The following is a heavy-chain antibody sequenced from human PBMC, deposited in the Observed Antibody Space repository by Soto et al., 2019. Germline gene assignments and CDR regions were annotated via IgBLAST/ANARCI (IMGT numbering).Heavy chain of an antibody. CDR1: GFTFSSYD. J-gene: IGHJ6*03. CDR2: IGTAGDT. Sequence: GGSLRLSCAASGFTFSSYDMHWVRQATGKGLEWVSAIGTAGDTYYPGSVKGRLTISRENAKNPLYLHMNSLRAGDSAVYYCARSPQSRGTYYDIWSGYTYYYYMDVWGKGTTVTVSS. D-gene: IGHD3-3*01. V-gene: IGHV3-13*01. CDR3: ARSPQSRGTYYDIWSGYTYYYYMDV.